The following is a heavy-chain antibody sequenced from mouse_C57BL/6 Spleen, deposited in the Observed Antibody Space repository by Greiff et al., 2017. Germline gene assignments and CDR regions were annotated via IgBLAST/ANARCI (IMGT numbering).Heavy chain of an antibody. CDR2: IHPSDSDT. Sequence: QVQLQQPGAELVKPGASVKVSCKASGYTFTSYWMHWVKQRPGQGLEWIGRIHPSDSDTNYNQKFKGKATLTVDKSSSTAYMQLSSLTSEDSAVYDYSIGGWLIRDYGMDYWGQGTSVTVSS. D-gene: IGHD2-3*01. CDR1: GYTFTSYW. V-gene: IGHV1-74*01. CDR3: SIGGWLIRDYGMDY. J-gene: IGHJ4*01.